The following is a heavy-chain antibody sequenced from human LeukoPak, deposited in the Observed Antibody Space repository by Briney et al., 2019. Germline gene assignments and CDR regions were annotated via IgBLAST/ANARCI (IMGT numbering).Heavy chain of an antibody. V-gene: IGHV1-46*01. J-gene: IGHJ4*02. CDR1: GYTFTSYY. D-gene: IGHD6-19*01. CDR2: IIPTGGST. CDR3: ARAYSGWSSDY. Sequence: APVKVSCKASGYTFTSYYMHWMRQAPGQGLEWMGMIIPTGGSTSYAHKFQGRVTMTRDTSTNTVYMELSSLRSEDTAVYYCARAYSGWSSDYWGQGTLVTVSS.